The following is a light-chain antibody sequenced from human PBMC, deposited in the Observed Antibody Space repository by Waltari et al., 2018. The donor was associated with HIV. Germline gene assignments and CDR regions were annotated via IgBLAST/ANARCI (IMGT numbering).Light chain of an antibody. CDR2: DLE. CDR1: RGSVARSPF. CDR3: LLSYNGVRF. Sequence: VVTQEPSLTVSPGDTVTLSCSSFRGSVARSPFPYWFQLKPGPAPRTLIYDLEKRHPLTPGRFSGSLDGGRARLTLSGALPEDEAEYFCLLSYNGVRFFGGGTTLTV. V-gene: IGLV7-46*01. J-gene: IGLJ2*01.